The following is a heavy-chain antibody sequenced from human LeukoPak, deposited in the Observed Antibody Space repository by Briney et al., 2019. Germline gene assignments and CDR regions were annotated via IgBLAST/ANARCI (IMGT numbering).Heavy chain of an antibody. D-gene: IGHD5-18*01. CDR3: ARDRGYTYGDPLDY. Sequence: PGRSLRLSCAASGFTFSTYVIHWVRQAPGKGLEWVSLIWHDGSNKYYGDSVKDRFTISRDNSKNTLYLQMDSLRDEDTAVYYCARDRGYTYGDPLDYWGQGTLVTVSS. CDR1: GFTFSTYV. J-gene: IGHJ4*02. V-gene: IGHV3-33*01. CDR2: IWHDGSNK.